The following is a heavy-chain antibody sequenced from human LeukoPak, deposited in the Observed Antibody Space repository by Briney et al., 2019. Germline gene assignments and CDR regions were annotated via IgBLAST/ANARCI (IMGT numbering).Heavy chain of an antibody. CDR2: ISYDGSNK. CDR3: ARGYCTNGVCFNYFDY. Sequence: GGSLRLSCAASGFTFSSYAMHWVRQAPDKGLEWVAVISYDGSNKYYADSVKGRFTISRDNSKNTLYLQMNSLRAEDTAVYYCARGYCTNGVCFNYFDYWGQGTLVTVSS. J-gene: IGHJ4*02. CDR1: GFTFSSYA. V-gene: IGHV3-30-3*01. D-gene: IGHD2-8*01.